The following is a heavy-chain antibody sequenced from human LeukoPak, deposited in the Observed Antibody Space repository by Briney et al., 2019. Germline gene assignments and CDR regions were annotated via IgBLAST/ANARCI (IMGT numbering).Heavy chain of an antibody. V-gene: IGHV4-30-4*01. CDR2: IHYSGSN. D-gene: IGHD3-22*01. J-gene: IGHJ4*02. Sequence: PSETLSLTCTVSGGSISSGDYYWSWIRQPPGKGLEWIVYIHYSGSNYYNPSLKSRASTSVDTSKNEFSLRLSSVTAADTAVYYCGRAGADSSGYYTIDYWGQGTLVTVSS. CDR1: GGSISSGDYY. CDR3: GRAGADSSGYYTIDY.